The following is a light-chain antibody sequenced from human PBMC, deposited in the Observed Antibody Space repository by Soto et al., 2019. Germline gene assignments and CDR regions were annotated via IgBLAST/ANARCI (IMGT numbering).Light chain of an antibody. V-gene: IGKV1-5*03. CDR1: QTISSW. J-gene: IGKJ1*01. CDR3: QHYNSYSEE. Sequence: DIHMTQSPSTLSVSVGDIATITCLASQTISSWLAGYQQKPGKAPKLLIYKASTLKSGVPSRYSGSGSGTEFTLTISSLQPNDFATYYCQHYNSYSEEFGQGTKVDIK. CDR2: KAS.